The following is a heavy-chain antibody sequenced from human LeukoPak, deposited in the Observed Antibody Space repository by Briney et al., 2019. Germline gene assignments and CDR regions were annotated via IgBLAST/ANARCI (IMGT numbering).Heavy chain of an antibody. CDR1: GFTFSSYW. D-gene: IGHD6-19*01. Sequence: PGGSLRLSCAASGFTFSSYWMHWVRQAPGKGLVWVSRINSDGSSTSYADSVKGRFTISRDNAKNTLYLQMNSLRADDTAVYYCALCSLRYSSGWYVFDYWGQGTLVTVSS. CDR3: ALCSLRYSSGWYVFDY. V-gene: IGHV3-74*01. CDR2: INSDGSST. J-gene: IGHJ4*02.